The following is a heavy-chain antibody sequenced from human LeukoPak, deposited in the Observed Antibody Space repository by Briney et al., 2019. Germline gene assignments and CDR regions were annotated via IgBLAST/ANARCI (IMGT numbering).Heavy chain of an antibody. CDR1: GFTFSTYG. CDR2: ISYDGSNE. CDR3: AKEFNRSLPEY. Sequence: GGSLRLSCAASGFTFSTYGMHWVRHAPGKGLEWVAVISYDGSNEYYADSVKGRFTIHRDKSKNPLHLQMSSLRAEDTAVYYCAKEFNRSLPEYWGPGTLVTVPS. D-gene: IGHD1-26*01. J-gene: IGHJ4*02. V-gene: IGHV3-30*18.